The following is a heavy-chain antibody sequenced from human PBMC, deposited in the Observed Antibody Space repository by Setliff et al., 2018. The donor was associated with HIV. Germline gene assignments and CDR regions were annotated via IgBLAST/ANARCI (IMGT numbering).Heavy chain of an antibody. V-gene: IGHV4-59*08. CDR1: GGSISSCY. CDR2: IYYSGTT. J-gene: IGHJ4*02. Sequence: KTSETLSLTCTVSGGSISSCYWTWIRQPPGKGLEWIGYIYYSGTTNYNPSLRSRVTISVDTSKNQFSLKLSSVTAADTAVYYCARLQDSSGYYRYWGRGTLVTVSS. D-gene: IGHD3-22*01. CDR3: ARLQDSSGYYRY.